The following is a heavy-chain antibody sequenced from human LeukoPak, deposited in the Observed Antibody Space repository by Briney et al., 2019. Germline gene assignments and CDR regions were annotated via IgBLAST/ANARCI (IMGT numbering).Heavy chain of an antibody. V-gene: IGHV3-30*04. Sequence: GGSLRLSCAASGFTFSSYAMHWVRQAPGKGLEWVAVISYDGSNKYYADSMKGRFTISRDNSKNTLYLQMNSLRAEDTAVYYCATTGSIVVVPAAKSAGDYWGQGTLVTVSS. CDR2: ISYDGSNK. D-gene: IGHD2-2*01. CDR3: ATTGSIVVVPAAKSAGDY. J-gene: IGHJ4*02. CDR1: GFTFSSYA.